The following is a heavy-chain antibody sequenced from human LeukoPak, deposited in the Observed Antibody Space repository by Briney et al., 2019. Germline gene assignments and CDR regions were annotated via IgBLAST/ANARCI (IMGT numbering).Heavy chain of an antibody. CDR1: GGSFSGYY. Sequence: SETLSLTCAVYGGSFSGYYWSWIRQPPGKGLEWIGEINHSGSTNYNPSLKSRVTISVDTSKNQFSLKLSSVTAADTAVYYCARANYYGSGNGSFEFDYWGQGTLVTVSS. V-gene: IGHV4-34*01. CDR3: ARANYYGSGNGSFEFDY. D-gene: IGHD3-10*01. CDR2: INHSGST. J-gene: IGHJ4*02.